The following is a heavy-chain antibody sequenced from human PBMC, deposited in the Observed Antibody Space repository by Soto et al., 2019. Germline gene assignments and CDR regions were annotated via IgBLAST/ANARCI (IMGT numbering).Heavy chain of an antibody. CDR3: ASRYGRYFDY. J-gene: IGHJ4*02. V-gene: IGHV4-59*08. D-gene: IGHD4-17*01. CDR2: IYYSGST. Sequence: QVQLQESGPGLVKPSETLSLTCTVSGGSISSYYWSWIRQPPGKGLEWIGYIYYSGSTNYNPSLKSRVTISVDTSEHRYSLKLSSVTAADTAVYYCASRYGRYFDYWGQGTLVTVSS. CDR1: GGSISSYY.